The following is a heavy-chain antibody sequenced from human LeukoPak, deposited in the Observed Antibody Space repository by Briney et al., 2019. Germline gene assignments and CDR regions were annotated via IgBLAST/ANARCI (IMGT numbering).Heavy chain of an antibody. V-gene: IGHV4-4*07. J-gene: IGHJ6*03. CDR2: IYTSGST. D-gene: IGHD6-13*01. CDR3: ARGPRIAAAGSPYYYYMDV. Sequence: SETLSLTCTVSGGSISSYYWSWIRQPAGKGLEWIGRIYTSGSTNYNPSLKSRVTISVDTSKNQFSLKLSSVTAADTAVYYCARGPRIAAAGSPYYYYMDVWGKGTTVTISS. CDR1: GGSISSYY.